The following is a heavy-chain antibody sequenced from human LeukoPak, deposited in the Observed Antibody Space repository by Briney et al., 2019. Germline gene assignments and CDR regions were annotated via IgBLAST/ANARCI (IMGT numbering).Heavy chain of an antibody. V-gene: IGHV4-30-2*01. CDR2: IYHSGST. J-gene: IGHJ4*02. D-gene: IGHD4-17*01. CDR3: ARGSPVTLFDY. CDR1: GGSISSGGYS. Sequence: SQTLSLTCAVSGGSISSGGYSWSWIRQPPGKGLEWIGYIYHSGSTYYNPSLKSRVTISVDRSKNQFSLKLSSVTAADTAVYYCARGSPVTLFDYWGQGTLVTVSS.